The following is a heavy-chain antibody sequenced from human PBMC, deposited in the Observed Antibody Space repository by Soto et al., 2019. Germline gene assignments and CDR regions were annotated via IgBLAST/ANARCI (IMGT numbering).Heavy chain of an antibody. CDR3: ARLPGYSTGWTPFDF. CDR2: INSDGSTT. Sequence: PGGSLRLSCAASGFTFSNYWMHWVRQAPWKGLVWVSRINSDGSTTSHADSVKGRFTISRDNAKNTLYLQMNSLRAEDTAVYYCARLPGYSTGWTPFDFWGQGTQVTVSS. D-gene: IGHD6-19*01. V-gene: IGHV3-74*01. CDR1: GFTFSNYW. J-gene: IGHJ4*02.